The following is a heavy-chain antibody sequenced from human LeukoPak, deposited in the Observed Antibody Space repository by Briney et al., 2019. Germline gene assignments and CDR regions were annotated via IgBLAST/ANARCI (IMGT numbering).Heavy chain of an antibody. J-gene: IGHJ4*02. CDR3: AREVPPSTFDY. CDR1: GGSISSSSYY. CDR2: IYYSGTT. Sequence: SETLSLTCTVSGGSISSSSYYWGWSPQPPGKGLQWVGSIYYSGTTYYNPSLNSRVNISVDTSKSQFSLRLSSVTAADTDVYYCAREVPPSTFDYWGQGSLVTVSS. V-gene: IGHV4-39*07.